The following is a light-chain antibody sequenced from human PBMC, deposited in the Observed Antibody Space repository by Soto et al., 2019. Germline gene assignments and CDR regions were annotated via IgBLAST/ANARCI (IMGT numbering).Light chain of an antibody. V-gene: IGKV1-5*01. Sequence: DIQMTQSPSTLSGSVGDRVTITCRASQTISSWLAWYQQKPGKAPKVLIFDASSLESGVPSRFSGSGSATEFTLTISSLQPDDFATYYCQQYSTYPWTFGQGTKWIS. J-gene: IGKJ1*01. CDR2: DAS. CDR1: QTISSW. CDR3: QQYSTYPWT.